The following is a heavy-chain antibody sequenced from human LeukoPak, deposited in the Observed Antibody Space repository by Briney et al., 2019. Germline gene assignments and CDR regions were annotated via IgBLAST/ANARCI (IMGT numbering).Heavy chain of an antibody. V-gene: IGHV4-31*03. CDR3: ARDNSGVLDY. CDR1: GGFISSGGYY. D-gene: IGHD3-10*01. CDR2: IYYTGNT. J-gene: IGHJ4*02. Sequence: SETLSLTCTVAGGFISSGGYYWSWIRQCPGKGLEWIGYIYYTGNTNYNPSLKSRVAISVDTSKNQFSLKLTSVTAADSAVYYCARDNSGVLDYWGQGTLVTVSS.